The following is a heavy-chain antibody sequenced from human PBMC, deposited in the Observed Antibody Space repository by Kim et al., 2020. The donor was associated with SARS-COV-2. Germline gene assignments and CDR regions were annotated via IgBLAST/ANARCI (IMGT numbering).Heavy chain of an antibody. V-gene: IGHV3-23*01. J-gene: IGHJ4*02. D-gene: IGHD3-3*01. CDR3: AKVPVSDFWSGGFDY. Sequence: DSLEGRFTISRDNSKNTLYLQMNSLRAEDSAVYYCAKVPVSDFWSGGFDYWGQGTLVTVSS.